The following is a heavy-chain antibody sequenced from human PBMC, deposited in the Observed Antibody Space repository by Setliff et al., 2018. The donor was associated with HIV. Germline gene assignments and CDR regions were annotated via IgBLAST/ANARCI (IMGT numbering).Heavy chain of an antibody. CDR3: ARQVAARKVDY. CDR2: IYTSGIT. V-gene: IGHV4-61*02. J-gene: IGHJ4*02. D-gene: IGHD6-13*01. Sequence: TLSLTCTVPGGSISSGSYYWSWIRQPAGKGLEWIGRIYTSGITSYNPSLKSRVTISEDTSKNQFSLKLISVTAADTAVYYCARQVAARKVDYWGQGLRVTVS. CDR1: GGSISSGSYY.